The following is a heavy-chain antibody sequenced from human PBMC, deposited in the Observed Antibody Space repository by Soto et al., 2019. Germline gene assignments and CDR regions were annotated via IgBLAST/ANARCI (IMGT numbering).Heavy chain of an antibody. CDR1: GGTFSSYA. J-gene: IGHJ6*02. V-gene: IGHV1-69*01. D-gene: IGHD2-15*01. CDR3: ASDCSGGSCYPHYYYYYGMDV. Sequence: QVQLVQSGAEVKKPGSSVKVSCKASGGTFSSYAISWVRQAPGQGLEWMGGIIPIFGTANYAQKFQGRVTITADESTSTADMELSSLRSEDTAVYYCASDCSGGSCYPHYYYYYGMDVWGQGTTVTVSS. CDR2: IIPIFGTA.